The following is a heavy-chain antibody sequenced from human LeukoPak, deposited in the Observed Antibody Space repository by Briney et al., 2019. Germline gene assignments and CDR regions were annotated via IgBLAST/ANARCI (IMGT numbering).Heavy chain of an antibody. CDR1: GGSFSSYY. Sequence: SETLSLTCAVYGGSFSSYYWSWIRQPPGKGLEWIGEINHSGSTNYNPSLKSRVTISVDTSKNQFSLKLSSVTAADTAVYYCARGRFIMVRGVRMDVWGQGTTVTVSS. V-gene: IGHV4-34*01. J-gene: IGHJ6*02. CDR2: INHSGST. D-gene: IGHD3-10*01. CDR3: ARGRFIMVRGVRMDV.